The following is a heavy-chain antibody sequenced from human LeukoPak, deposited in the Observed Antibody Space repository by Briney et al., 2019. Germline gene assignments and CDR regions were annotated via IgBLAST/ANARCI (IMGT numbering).Heavy chain of an antibody. CDR1: GYTFTSYG. Sequence: ASVKVSCKASGYTFTSYGISWVRQAPGQGLEWMGWISAYNGNTNYARKLQGRVTMTTDTSTGTAYMELRSLGSDDTAVYYCARDYYGSSGYSADYWGQGTLVTVSS. V-gene: IGHV1-18*01. J-gene: IGHJ4*02. D-gene: IGHD3-22*01. CDR2: ISAYNGNT. CDR3: ARDYYGSSGYSADY.